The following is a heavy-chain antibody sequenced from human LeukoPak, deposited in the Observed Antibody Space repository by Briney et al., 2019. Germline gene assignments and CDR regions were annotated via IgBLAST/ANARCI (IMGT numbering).Heavy chain of an antibody. CDR1: GGSISSYY. D-gene: IGHD6-19*01. CDR3: ARGGGVAGTPYNPYDY. V-gene: IGHV4-59*01. J-gene: IGHJ4*02. Sequence: SETLSLTCTVSGGSISSYYWSWIRQPPGKGLEWIGYIYYSGSTNYNPSLKSRVTISVDTSKNQFSLKLSSVTAADTAVYYCARGGGVAGTPYNPYDYWGQGALVTVSS. CDR2: IYYSGST.